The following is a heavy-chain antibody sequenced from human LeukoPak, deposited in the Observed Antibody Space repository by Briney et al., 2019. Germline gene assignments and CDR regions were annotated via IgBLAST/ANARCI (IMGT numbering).Heavy chain of an antibody. J-gene: IGHJ6*02. CDR3: ARGQPPSYYDMDV. V-gene: IGHV3-33*01. CDR2: IWYDGSNK. CDR1: GFTFSSYG. Sequence: GGSLRLSCAASGFTFSSYGMHWVRQAPGKGLEWVAVIWYDGSNKYLADSVKGRFTISRDNSKNTLYLQMNSLRAEDTAVYYCARGQPPSYYDMDVWGQGTTVTVSS. D-gene: IGHD6-13*01.